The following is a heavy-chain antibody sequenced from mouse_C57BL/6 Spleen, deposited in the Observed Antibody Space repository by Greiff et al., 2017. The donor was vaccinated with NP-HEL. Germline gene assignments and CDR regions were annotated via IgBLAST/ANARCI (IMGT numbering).Heavy chain of an antibody. CDR2: ISDGGSYT. J-gene: IGHJ1*03. Sequence: EVQLVESGGGLVKPGGSLKLSCAASGFTFSSYAMSWVRQTPEKRLEWVATISDGGSYTYYPDNVKGRFTISRDNAKNNLYLQMSHLKSEDTAMYYCARASTGLDWYFDVWGTGTTVTVSS. D-gene: IGHD1-1*01. CDR3: ARASTGLDWYFDV. CDR1: GFTFSSYA. V-gene: IGHV5-4*01.